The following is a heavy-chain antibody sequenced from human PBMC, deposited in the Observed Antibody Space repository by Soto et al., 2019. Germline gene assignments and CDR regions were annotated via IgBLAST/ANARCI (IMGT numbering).Heavy chain of an antibody. CDR2: INHSGST. J-gene: IGHJ6*03. V-gene: IGHV4-34*01. CDR1: GGSFSGYY. D-gene: IGHD2-2*01. CDR3: ARGRIVVPAAIVDYYYYMDV. Sequence: SETLSLTCAVYGGSFSGYYWSWIRQPPGKGLKWIGEINHSGSTNYSPSLKSRVTISVDTSKNQFSLKLSSVTAADTAVYYCARGRIVVPAAIVDYYYYMDVWGKGTTVTVSS.